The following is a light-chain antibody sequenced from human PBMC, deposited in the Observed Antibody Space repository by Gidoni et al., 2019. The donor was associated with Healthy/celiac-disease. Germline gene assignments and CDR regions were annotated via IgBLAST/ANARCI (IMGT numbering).Light chain of an antibody. CDR2: WAS. Sequence: DIVMTQSPDSLAVSLGERATINCKSSQSVLYSPNNKNYLAWYQQKPGQPPKLLIYWASTRESGVPDRLSGSGSGTDFTLTISSLQAEDVAVYYCQQYYSTPPYTFGQGTKLEIK. J-gene: IGKJ2*01. V-gene: IGKV4-1*01. CDR3: QQYYSTPPYT. CDR1: QSVLYSPNNKNY.